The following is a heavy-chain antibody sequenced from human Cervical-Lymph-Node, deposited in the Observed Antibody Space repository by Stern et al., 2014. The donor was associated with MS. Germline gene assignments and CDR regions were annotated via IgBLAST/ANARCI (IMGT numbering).Heavy chain of an antibody. D-gene: IGHD1/OR15-1a*01. Sequence: QVQLQQWGAGLLKPSETLSLTCAVYGGSFSGYYWSWIRQPPGKGLEWIGEINHSGSTNYNPSLKSRVTISVDTSKNQFSLKLRSVTAADTAVYYCARRNTRRCFDYWGQGTLVTVSS. CDR3: ARRNTRRCFDY. V-gene: IGHV4-34*01. CDR1: GGSFSGYY. CDR2: INHSGST. J-gene: IGHJ4*02.